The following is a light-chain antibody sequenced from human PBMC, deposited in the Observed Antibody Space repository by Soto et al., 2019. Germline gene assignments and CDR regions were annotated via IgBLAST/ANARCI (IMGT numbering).Light chain of an antibody. V-gene: IGLV2-14*01. J-gene: IGLJ1*01. CDR1: TSDIGTYSY. CDR2: EVS. Sequence: QSALTQPASVSGSPGQSITISCTGTTSDIGTYSYVSWYQQHAGKAPKLIIYEVSHRPSGVSNRFSGSKSGSTASLTISGLQAEDEAHYYCCSSTGISTILFATGTKGTVL. CDR3: CSSTGISTIL.